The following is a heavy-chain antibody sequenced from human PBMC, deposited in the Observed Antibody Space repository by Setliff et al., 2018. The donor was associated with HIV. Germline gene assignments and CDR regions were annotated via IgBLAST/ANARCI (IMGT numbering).Heavy chain of an antibody. CDR2: INHSGST. D-gene: IGHD3-10*01. CDR3: ARLNGSGSP. J-gene: IGHJ5*02. V-gene: IGHV4-34*01. CDR1: GGSFSGYY. Sequence: PSETLSLTCAVYGGSFSGYYWSWIRQPPGKGLEWIGEINHSGSTYYNPSLKSRVTISVDTSKNQFSLKLSSVTAADTAVYYCARLNGSGSPWGQGTLVTAPQ.